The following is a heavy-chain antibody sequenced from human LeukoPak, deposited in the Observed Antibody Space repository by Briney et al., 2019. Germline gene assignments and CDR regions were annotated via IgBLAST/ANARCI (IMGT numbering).Heavy chain of an antibody. Sequence: GGSLRLSCAASGFTFSSYGMHWVRQAPGKGLEWVAVIWYDGSNKYYADSVKGRFTISRDNSKNTLYLQMSSLRAEDTAVYYCAKDLPIVASGTDYWGQGTLVTVSS. CDR1: GFTFSSYG. D-gene: IGHD5-12*01. CDR2: IWYDGSNK. J-gene: IGHJ4*02. V-gene: IGHV3-33*06. CDR3: AKDLPIVASGTDY.